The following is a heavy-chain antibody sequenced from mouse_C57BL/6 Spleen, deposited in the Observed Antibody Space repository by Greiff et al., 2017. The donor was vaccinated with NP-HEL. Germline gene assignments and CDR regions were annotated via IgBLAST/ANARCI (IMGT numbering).Heavy chain of an antibody. V-gene: IGHV1-39*01. CDR1: GYSFTDYN. D-gene: IGHD1-1*01. CDR3: ASYYGSSYVYYFDY. Sequence: VHVKQSGPELVKPGASVKISCKASGYSFTDYNMNWVKQSNGKSLEWIGVINPNYGTTSYNQKFKGKATLTVDQSSSTAYMQLNSLTSEDSAVYYCASYYGSSYVYYFDYWGQGTTLTVSS. CDR2: INPNYGTT. J-gene: IGHJ2*01.